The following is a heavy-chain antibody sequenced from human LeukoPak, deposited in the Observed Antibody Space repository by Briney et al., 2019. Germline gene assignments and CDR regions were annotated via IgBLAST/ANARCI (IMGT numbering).Heavy chain of an antibody. V-gene: IGHV7-4-1*02. CDR3: AREAELRFLEWLPQLNWFDP. J-gene: IGHJ5*02. CDR1: GYTFTSYA. D-gene: IGHD3-3*01. CDR2: INTNTGNP. Sequence: GASVKVSCKASGYTFTSYAMNWVRQAPGQGLEWMGWINTNTGNPTYAQGFTGRFVFSLDTSVSTAYLQISSLKAEGTAVYYCAREAELRFLEWLPQLNWFDPWGQGTLVTVSS.